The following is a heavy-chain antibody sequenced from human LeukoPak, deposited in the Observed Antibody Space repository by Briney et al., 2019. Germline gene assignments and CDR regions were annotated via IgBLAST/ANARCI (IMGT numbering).Heavy chain of an antibody. J-gene: IGHJ6*03. CDR1: GFTFSSYW. D-gene: IGHD3-10*01. CDR3: AKGSGSYYYYYMDV. CDR2: IKQDGSNK. V-gene: IGHV3-7*01. Sequence: PGGSLRLSCAASGFTFSSYWMSWVRQAPGKGLEWVANIKQDGSNKYYADSVKGRFTISRDNSKNTLYLQMNSLRAEDTAVYYCAKGSGSYYYYYMDVWGKGTTVTVSS.